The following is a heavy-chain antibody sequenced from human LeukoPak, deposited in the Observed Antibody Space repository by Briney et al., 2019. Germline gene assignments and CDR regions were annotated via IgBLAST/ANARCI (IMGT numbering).Heavy chain of an antibody. D-gene: IGHD3-10*01. Sequence: PGGSLRLSRAASGFTFRSYGMHWVRQAPGKGLEWVAFIRYDGSNKYYADPVKGRFTISRHNSKNTLYLQTNSLRAEDTAVYYCAKDHYYGSAFDIWGQGTMVTVSS. CDR1: GFTFRSYG. CDR2: IRYDGSNK. V-gene: IGHV3-30*02. J-gene: IGHJ3*02. CDR3: AKDHYYGSAFDI.